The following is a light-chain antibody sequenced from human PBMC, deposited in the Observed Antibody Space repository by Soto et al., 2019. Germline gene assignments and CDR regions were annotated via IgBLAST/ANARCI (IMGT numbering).Light chain of an antibody. CDR1: SSDIGDYNF. J-gene: IGLJ1*01. V-gene: IGLV2-14*01. CDR3: SSYTSTSPPFL. CDR2: GVS. Sequence: QSALTQPASVSGSTAQSITISCTGSSSDIGDYNFVSWYQQHPGKAPKLMIYGVSLRPSGVSDRFSGSKSGNTASLTISGLQAEDEADYYCSSYTSTSPPFLFGTGTKLTVL.